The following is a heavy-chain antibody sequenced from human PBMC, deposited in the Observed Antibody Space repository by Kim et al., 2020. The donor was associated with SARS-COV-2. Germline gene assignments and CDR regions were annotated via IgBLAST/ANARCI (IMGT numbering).Heavy chain of an antibody. V-gene: IGHV1-69*13. D-gene: IGHD4-17*01. CDR2: IIPIFGTA. CDR1: GGTFSSYA. CDR3: ARDYGGNSSPTEAFDI. Sequence: SVKVSCKASGGTFSSYAISWVRQAPGQGLEWMGGIIPIFGTANYAQKFQGRVTITADESTSTAYMELSSLRSEDTAVYYCARDYGGNSSPTEAFDIWGRGTMVTVSS. J-gene: IGHJ3*02.